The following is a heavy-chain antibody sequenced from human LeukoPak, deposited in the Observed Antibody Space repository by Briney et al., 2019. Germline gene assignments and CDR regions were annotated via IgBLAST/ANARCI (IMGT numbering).Heavy chain of an antibody. J-gene: IGHJ4*02. Sequence: GGSLRLSCAASGFTFSNAWMSWVRQAPGKGLEWVGRIKSKTDGGTTDYAAPVKGRFTISRDDSKNTLYLQMNSVRVEDTAVYYCTRVYSGWTANEYWGQGTLVTVSP. CDR1: GFTFSNAW. D-gene: IGHD6-19*01. V-gene: IGHV3-15*01. CDR3: TRVYSGWTANEY. CDR2: IKSKTDGGTT.